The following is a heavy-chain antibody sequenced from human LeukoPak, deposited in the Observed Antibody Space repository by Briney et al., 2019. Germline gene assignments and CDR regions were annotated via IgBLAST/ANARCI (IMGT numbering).Heavy chain of an antibody. CDR1: AGSISSGGYS. Sequence: SETLSLTCGVSAGSISSGGYSWSWIRQPPGKCLEWIGYIYHTGSTYSNPSLRSRVTISLDRSKNQFSLNMTSVTAADTAVYYCARKGGTIFGINYGMDVWGQGTTVIVSS. CDR2: IYHTGST. V-gene: IGHV4-30-2*01. CDR3: ARKGGTIFGINYGMDV. D-gene: IGHD3-3*01. J-gene: IGHJ6*02.